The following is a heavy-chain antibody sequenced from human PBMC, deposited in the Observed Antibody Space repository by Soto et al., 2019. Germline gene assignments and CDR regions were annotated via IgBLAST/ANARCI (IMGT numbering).Heavy chain of an antibody. V-gene: IGHV3-30*18. D-gene: IGHD6-13*01. Sequence: GGSLRLSCAASGFTFSSYGMHWVRQAPGKGLEWVAVISYDGSNKYYADSVKGRFTISRDNSKNTLYLQMNSLRAEDTAVYYCAKDSRHAAEDGYYYYSMDVWGQGTTVTVSS. CDR1: GFTFSSYG. CDR3: AKDSRHAAEDGYYYYSMDV. CDR2: ISYDGSNK. J-gene: IGHJ6*02.